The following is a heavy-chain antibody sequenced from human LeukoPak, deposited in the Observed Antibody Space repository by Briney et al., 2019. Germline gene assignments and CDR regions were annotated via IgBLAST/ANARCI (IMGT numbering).Heavy chain of an antibody. CDR2: INPNSGGT. Sequence: GASVKVSCKASGYTFTGYYMHWVRQAPGQGLEWMGWINPNSGGTNYAQKFQGRVTMTRDTSISTAYMELSRLRSDDTAVYYCARCGDSSGYYSWGVGYYYYMDVWGKGTTVTISS. D-gene: IGHD3-22*01. CDR3: ARCGDSSGYYSWGVGYYYYMDV. J-gene: IGHJ6*03. CDR1: GYTFTGYY. V-gene: IGHV1-2*02.